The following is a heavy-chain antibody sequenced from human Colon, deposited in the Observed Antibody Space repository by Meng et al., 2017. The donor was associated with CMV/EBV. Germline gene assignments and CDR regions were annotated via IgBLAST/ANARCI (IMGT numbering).Heavy chain of an antibody. V-gene: IGHV3-7*01. Sequence: SCAVSGFSLGDYWMNWVRQAPGKGLEWVANIKQDGSDAHYVDSVKGRFIVSRDNGKNSLYLQMSSLTVEDTAVYYCARGGCIGSNCYRNFYYYGLDVWGQGTTVTVSS. J-gene: IGHJ6*02. CDR2: IKQDGSDA. CDR1: GFSLGDYW. D-gene: IGHD2-2*02. CDR3: ARGGCIGSNCYRNFYYYGLDV.